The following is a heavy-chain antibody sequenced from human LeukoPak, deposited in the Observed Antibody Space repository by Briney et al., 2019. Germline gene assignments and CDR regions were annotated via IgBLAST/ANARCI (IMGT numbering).Heavy chain of an antibody. D-gene: IGHD3-22*01. CDR2: IIPILGIA. Sequence: SVKVSCKASGGTFSSYAISWVRQAPGQGLEWMGRIIPILGIANYAQKLQGRVTITADKSTSTAYMELSSLRSEDTAVYYCARTYYYDSSGYSPFDYWGQGTLVTVSS. CDR1: GGTFSSYA. V-gene: IGHV1-69*04. CDR3: ARTYYYDSSGYSPFDY. J-gene: IGHJ4*02.